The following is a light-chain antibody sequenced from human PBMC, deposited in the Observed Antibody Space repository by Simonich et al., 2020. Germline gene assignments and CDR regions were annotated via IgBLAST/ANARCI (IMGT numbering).Light chain of an antibody. CDR2: SNK. CDR1: SSNIGSNT. J-gene: IGLJ3*02. V-gene: IGLV1-44*01. Sequence: QSVLTQPPSASGTPGQRVTISCSGSSSNIGSNTVNWYQQLPGTAPKLLIYSNKQRPAGGPGRFSGSKSGTSASLAISGLQSEDEADYYCAAWDDSLNGWVFGGGTKLTVL. CDR3: AAWDDSLNGWV.